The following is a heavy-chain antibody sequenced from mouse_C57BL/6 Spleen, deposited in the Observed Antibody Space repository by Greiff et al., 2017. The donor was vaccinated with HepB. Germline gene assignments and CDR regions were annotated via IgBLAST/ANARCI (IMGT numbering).Heavy chain of an antibody. CDR2: ISYDGSN. Sequence: EVKLVESGPGLVKPSQSLSLTCSVTGYTITSGYYWNWIRQFPGNKLEWMGYISYDGSNNYNPSLKNRISITRDTSKNQFFLKLNSVTTEDTATYYCARDGSYYSNYVNWGQGTTLTVSS. CDR3: ARDGSYYSNYVN. D-gene: IGHD2-5*01. V-gene: IGHV3-6*01. CDR1: GYTITSGYY. J-gene: IGHJ2*01.